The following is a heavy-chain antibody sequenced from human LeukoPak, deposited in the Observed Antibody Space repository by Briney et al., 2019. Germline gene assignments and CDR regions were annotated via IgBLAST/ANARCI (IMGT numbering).Heavy chain of an antibody. CDR2: ISGSGGST. CDR3: AKGYCSGGSCCSYFQH. Sequence: GGSLRLSCAASGFTFSSYAMSWVRQAPGKGLEWVSAISGSGGSTYYADSVKGRFTISRDNSKNTLYLQMNSLRAEDTAVYYCAKGYCSGGSCCSYFQHWGQGTLVTVSS. V-gene: IGHV3-23*01. D-gene: IGHD2-15*01. CDR1: GFTFSSYA. J-gene: IGHJ1*01.